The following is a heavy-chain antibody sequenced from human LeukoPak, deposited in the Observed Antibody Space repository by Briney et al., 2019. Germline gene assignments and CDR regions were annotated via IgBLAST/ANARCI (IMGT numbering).Heavy chain of an antibody. V-gene: IGHV3-21*01. CDR3: ARGYCSSTSCYGYYYYGMDV. CDR2: ISSSSSYI. J-gene: IGHJ6*02. CDR1: GFTFSSKS. D-gene: IGHD2-2*01. Sequence: GGSLRLSCAASGFTFSSKSINWVRQAPGKGLEWVSSISSSSSYIYYADSVKGRFTISRDNAKNSLYLEMNSLRAEDTAVYYCARGYCSSTSCYGYYYYGMDVWGQGTTVTVSS.